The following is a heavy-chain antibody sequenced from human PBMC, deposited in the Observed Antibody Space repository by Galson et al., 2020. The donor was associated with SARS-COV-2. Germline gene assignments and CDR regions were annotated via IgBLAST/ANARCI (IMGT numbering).Heavy chain of an antibody. CDR3: ARDSYGDYAIDY. CDR1: GFTFSSYS. D-gene: IGHD4-17*01. CDR2: ISSSSNTI. J-gene: IGHJ4*02. V-gene: IGHV3-48*01. Sequence: GESLKISCAASGFTFSSYSMNWVRQAPGKGLEWVSYISSSSNTIYYADSVKGRFTISRDTAKNSLYLQMNSLRAEDTAVYYCARDSYGDYAIDYWGQGTLVTVSS.